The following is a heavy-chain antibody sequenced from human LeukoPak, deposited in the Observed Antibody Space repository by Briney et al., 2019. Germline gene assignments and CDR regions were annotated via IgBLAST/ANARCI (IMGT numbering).Heavy chain of an antibody. CDR3: AREDHDFWSGLPDAFDI. V-gene: IGHV3-48*04. CDR1: GFTFSSYS. J-gene: IGHJ3*02. D-gene: IGHD3-3*01. CDR2: ISSSSSTI. Sequence: GGSLRLSCAASGFTFSSYSMNWVRQAPGKGLEWVSYISSSSSTIYYADSVKGRFTISRDNAKNSLYLQMNSLRAEDTAVYYCAREDHDFWSGLPDAFDIWGQGTMVTVSS.